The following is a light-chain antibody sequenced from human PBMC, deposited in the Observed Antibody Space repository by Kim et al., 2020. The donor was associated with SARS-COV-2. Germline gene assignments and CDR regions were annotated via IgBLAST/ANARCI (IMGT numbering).Light chain of an antibody. Sequence: QSITISCTGTSSDVGGYNYVSWYQQRPGKAPKLMIYDVDNRPSGVSNRFSGSKSGNTASLTISGLQAEDEADYYCSSYTSSSTLVVFGGGTQLTVL. CDR3: SSYTSSSTLVV. J-gene: IGLJ2*01. CDR2: DVD. V-gene: IGLV2-14*03. CDR1: SSDVGGYNY.